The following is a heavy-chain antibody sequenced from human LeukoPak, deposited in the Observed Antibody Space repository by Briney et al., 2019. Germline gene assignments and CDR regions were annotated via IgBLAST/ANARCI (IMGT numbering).Heavy chain of an antibody. J-gene: IGHJ4*02. D-gene: IGHD4-17*01. V-gene: IGHV2-70*11. CDR2: IDWDDDK. CDR1: GFALSTSGVW. CDR3: ARGLTTFDY. Sequence: SCPALVRPTQTLTLTYTFAGFALSTSGVWVSWIRQPLGKAVEWLARIDWDDDKNYSTSLKTRLTISTDHSTNQVVLTMPNMDPVDTAPYYCARGLTTFDYWGQGTLVTVSS.